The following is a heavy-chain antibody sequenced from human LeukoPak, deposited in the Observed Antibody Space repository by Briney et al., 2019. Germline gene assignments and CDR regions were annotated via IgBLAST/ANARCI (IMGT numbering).Heavy chain of an antibody. CDR3: ARDHFDSNSFDY. Sequence: ASVKASCKASGYTFTGYYMHWVRQAPGQGLEWMGWINPNSGGTNYAQKFQGRVTMTRDTSISTAYMELSRLRSDDTAVYYCARDHFDSNSFDYWGQGTLVTVSS. J-gene: IGHJ4*02. CDR1: GYTFTGYY. D-gene: IGHD3-9*01. CDR2: INPNSGGT. V-gene: IGHV1-2*02.